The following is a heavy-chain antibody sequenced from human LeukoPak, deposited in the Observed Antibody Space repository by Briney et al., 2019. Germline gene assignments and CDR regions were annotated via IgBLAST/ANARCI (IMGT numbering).Heavy chain of an antibody. CDR1: GFTFSSYA. V-gene: IGHV3-23*01. D-gene: IGHD2-2*01. CDR2: ISGSGGRT. Sequence: GGSLRLSCAASGFTFSSYAMSWVRQAPGKGLEWVSAISGSGGRTYYADSVKGRFTISRDNSKNTLYLQMNSLRAEDTAVYYCATQIVVVPAAILSWGQGTLVTVSS. J-gene: IGHJ4*02. CDR3: ATQIVVVPAAILS.